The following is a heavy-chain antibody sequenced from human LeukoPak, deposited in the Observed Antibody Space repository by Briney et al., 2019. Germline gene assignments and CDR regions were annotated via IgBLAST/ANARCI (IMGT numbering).Heavy chain of an antibody. J-gene: IGHJ4*02. CDR3: AREGRSWQEGYFDY. Sequence: PGGSLRLSCAASGFTFSSYSMNWVRQAPGKGLEWVSSISSSSSYIYYADSVKGRFTISRDNAKNSLYLQMNSLRAEDTAVYYCAREGRSWQEGYFDYWGQGTLVTVSS. CDR1: GFTFSSYS. V-gene: IGHV3-21*01. D-gene: IGHD6-13*01. CDR2: ISSSSSYI.